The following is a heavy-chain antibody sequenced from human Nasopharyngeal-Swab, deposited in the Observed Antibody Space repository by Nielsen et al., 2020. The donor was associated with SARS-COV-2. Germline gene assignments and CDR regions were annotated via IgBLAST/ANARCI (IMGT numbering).Heavy chain of an antibody. CDR1: GFTFSSHG. CDR3: AKEGFGYDILTGYYTNMDV. J-gene: IGHJ6*03. CDR2: ISYDGSNK. V-gene: IGHV3-30*18. D-gene: IGHD3-9*01. Sequence: GESLKISCAASGFTFSSHGMHWVRQAPGKGLEWVAVISYDGSNKYYADSVKGRFTISRDNSKNTLYLQMNSLRAEDTAVYYCAKEGFGYDILTGYYTNMDVWGKGTTVTVSS.